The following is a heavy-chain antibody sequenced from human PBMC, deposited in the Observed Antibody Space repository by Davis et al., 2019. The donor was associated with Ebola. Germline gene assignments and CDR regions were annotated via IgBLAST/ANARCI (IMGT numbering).Heavy chain of an antibody. Sequence: GESLKISCAASGFTFSNYWMNWVRQAPGRGLEWLTNIRQDGSAKSYVDSVRGRFAISRDNAKNSLYLQMDSLRAEDTAIYYCAKTGDYESAFDIWGLGTVVTVSS. CDR2: IRQDGSAK. D-gene: IGHD4-17*01. CDR1: GFTFSNYW. V-gene: IGHV3-7*03. J-gene: IGHJ3*02. CDR3: AKTGDYESAFDI.